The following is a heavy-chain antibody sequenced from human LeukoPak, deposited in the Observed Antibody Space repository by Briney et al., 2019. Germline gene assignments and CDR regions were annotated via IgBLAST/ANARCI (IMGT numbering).Heavy chain of an antibody. CDR2: IRNDGSNE. D-gene: IGHD6-13*01. V-gene: IGHV3-30*02. Sequence: PGGSLRLSCAASGFSFSVYAMHWVRQAQGKGLEWVAFIRNDGSNENYADSVKGRFTISRDKSKNTLYLQMNSLRAEDTAVYYCTRALPLGQQLAEIDLWGRGTLVTVSS. CDR1: GFSFSVYA. J-gene: IGHJ2*01. CDR3: TRALPLGQQLAEIDL.